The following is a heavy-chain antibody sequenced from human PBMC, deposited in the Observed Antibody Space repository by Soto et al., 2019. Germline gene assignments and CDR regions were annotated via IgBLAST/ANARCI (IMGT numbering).Heavy chain of an antibody. Sequence: EVQLVESGGGLVQPGGSLRLSCAASGFAFSSFSMNWVRQAPGKGLEWVSYISGVSGIIHYADSVKGRFTISRDNAKDSLYLQMNVVRAEDTAVYYCARVPWGGSGSYYREYFYYYMDVWGKGTTVTVSS. D-gene: IGHD3-10*01. CDR3: ARVPWGGSGSYYREYFYYYMDV. CDR1: GFAFSSFS. CDR2: ISGVSGII. V-gene: IGHV3-48*01. J-gene: IGHJ6*03.